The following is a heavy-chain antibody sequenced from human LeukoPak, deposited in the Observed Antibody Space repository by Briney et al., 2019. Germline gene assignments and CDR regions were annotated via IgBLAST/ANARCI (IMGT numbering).Heavy chain of an antibody. J-gene: IGHJ3*02. CDR1: GFTFSSYA. V-gene: IGHV3-23*01. D-gene: IGHD2-8*01. CDR3: AKDSRSRNGIYDPFDI. CDR2: VGGDDVT. Sequence: TGGSLRLSCAASGFTFSSYAMSWVRQAPGKGLEWVSVVGGDDVTFYTDSVKGRFTISRDNSKNTLSLQMNSLRLEDTAVYYCAKDSRSRNGIYDPFDIWGQGTVVTVSS.